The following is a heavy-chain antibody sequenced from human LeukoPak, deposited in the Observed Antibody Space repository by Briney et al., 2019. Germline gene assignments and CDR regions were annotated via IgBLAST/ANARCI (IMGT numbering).Heavy chain of an antibody. CDR3: ARVSYYYGSGSYYKAFDY. Sequence: PGGSLRLSCAASGFTFSSHEMNWVRQAPGKGLEWVSYISSSGSTIYYADSVKGRFTISRDNAKNSLYLQMNSLRAEDTAVYYCARVSYYYGSGSYYKAFDYRGQGTLVTVSS. J-gene: IGHJ4*02. CDR2: ISSSGSTI. V-gene: IGHV3-48*03. D-gene: IGHD3-10*01. CDR1: GFTFSSHE.